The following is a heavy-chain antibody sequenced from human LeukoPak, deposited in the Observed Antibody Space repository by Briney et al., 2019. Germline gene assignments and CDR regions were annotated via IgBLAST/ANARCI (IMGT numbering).Heavy chain of an antibody. V-gene: IGHV4-34*01. J-gene: IGHJ6*03. CDR3: ATQTAYCCSTRRYYYYYYMDV. D-gene: IGHD2-2*01. CDR1: RGSLSGYY. CDR2: IHHSGNT. Sequence: PSETLSLTCVVYRGSLSGYYCSWIRQPPGKGLEWIGEIHHSGNTSYNPSLKSRVTISGDTSRNQFSPKLRSVTAAETAVYQCATQTAYCCSTRRYYYYYYMDVWGKGTTVTVSS.